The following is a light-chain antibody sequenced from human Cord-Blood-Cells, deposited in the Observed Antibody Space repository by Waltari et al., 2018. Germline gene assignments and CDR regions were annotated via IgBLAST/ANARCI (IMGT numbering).Light chain of an antibody. J-gene: IGKJ4*01. Sequence: DIQMTQSPSSLSASFGDIVTITCRASHSISSYLTLFYQKPGKAPKLPIYAASSLQSVVPSRFSGSGSVTDFTLTISSLQPEDFATYYCQQSYSTPQLTFDGGTKVEIK. CDR2: AAS. CDR3: QQSYSTPQLT. CDR1: HSISSY. V-gene: IGKV1-39*01.